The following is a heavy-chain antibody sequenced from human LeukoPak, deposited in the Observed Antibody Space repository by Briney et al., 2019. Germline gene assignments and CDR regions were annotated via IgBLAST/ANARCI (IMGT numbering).Heavy chain of an antibody. CDR1: GYTFTGYY. CDR2: INPNSGGT. J-gene: IGHJ3*02. Sequence: ASVKVSCKASGYTFTGYYMHWVRQAPGQGLEWMGWINPNSGGTNYAQKFQGRVTMTRDTSISTAYMELSRLRSDDTAVYYCARGNFWSGYYIGDAFDIWGQGTMVTVSS. D-gene: IGHD3-3*01. V-gene: IGHV1-2*02. CDR3: ARGNFWSGYYIGDAFDI.